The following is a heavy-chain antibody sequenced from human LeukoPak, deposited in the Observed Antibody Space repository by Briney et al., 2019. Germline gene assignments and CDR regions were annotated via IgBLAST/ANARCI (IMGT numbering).Heavy chain of an antibody. D-gene: IGHD1-1*01. CDR3: TRNVEN. Sequence: ASETLSLTCTVSGSSINNYYWSWTRQSPGKGLEWIGYISFSGITNYNPSLKGRVTMSVDTSKNQLSLNLNSVTAADTAIYYCTRNVENWGQGTLVTVSS. CDR2: ISFSGIT. J-gene: IGHJ4*02. V-gene: IGHV4-59*08. CDR1: GSSINNYY.